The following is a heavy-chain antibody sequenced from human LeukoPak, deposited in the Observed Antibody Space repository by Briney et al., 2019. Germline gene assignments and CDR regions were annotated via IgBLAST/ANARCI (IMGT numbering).Heavy chain of an antibody. CDR2: IIPIFGTA. V-gene: IGHV1-69*13. Sequence: GASVKVSCKASGGTFSSYAISWVRQAPGQGLEWMGGIIPIFGTANYAQKFQGRVTITADESTSTAYMELSGLRSEDTAVYYCARETYYYDSSGYLPTGYYGMDVWGQGTTVTVSS. D-gene: IGHD3-22*01. CDR1: GGTFSSYA. CDR3: ARETYYYDSSGYLPTGYYGMDV. J-gene: IGHJ6*02.